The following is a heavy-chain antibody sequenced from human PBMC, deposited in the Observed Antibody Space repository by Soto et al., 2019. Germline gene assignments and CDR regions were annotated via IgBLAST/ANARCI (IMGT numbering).Heavy chain of an antibody. CDR2: INPATGDT. V-gene: IGHV1-3*01. J-gene: IGHJ5*02. D-gene: IGHD3-10*01. CDR3: ARAAGRSKLLPYYFDP. Sequence: QVHLVQSGAEVQKPGASVRISCQASGYAFTTSAIHWVRQAPGQSLEWMGWINPATGDTKYSQNVRGRVTFALDTSATTAYLDVRSLASLDTAVYYCARAAGRSKLLPYYFDPWGQGTLVTVSS. CDR1: GYAFTTSA.